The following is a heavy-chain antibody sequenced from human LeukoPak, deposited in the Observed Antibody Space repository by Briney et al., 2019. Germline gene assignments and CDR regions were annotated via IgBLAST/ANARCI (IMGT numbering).Heavy chain of an antibody. V-gene: IGHV4-4*07. J-gene: IGHJ5*02. CDR2: IYTSGST. Sequence: ASETLPLTCTVSGGSISSYYWSWIRQPAGKGLEWIGRIYTSGSTNYNPSLKSRVTMSVDTSKNQFSLKLSSVTAADTAVYYCAGTYYDFGHNWFDPWGQGTLVTVSS. CDR3: AGTYYDFGHNWFDP. CDR1: GGSISSYY. D-gene: IGHD3-3*01.